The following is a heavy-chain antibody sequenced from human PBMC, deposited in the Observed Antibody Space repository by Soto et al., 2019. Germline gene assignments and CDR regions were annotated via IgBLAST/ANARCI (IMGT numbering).Heavy chain of an antibody. CDR1: GFTFYKYG. Sequence: QVQLVESGGGVVQPGRSLRLSCAASGFTFYKYGMHWVRQAPGKGLEWVALISHDGSNKYYVDSVKGRFTIARDNSKNTVFLQMNSLRPEDTAVYYCVRDRGYTGYDLEYWGQGTLVTVSS. CDR3: VRDRGYTGYDLEY. CDR2: ISHDGSNK. J-gene: IGHJ4*02. V-gene: IGHV3-30*03. D-gene: IGHD5-12*01.